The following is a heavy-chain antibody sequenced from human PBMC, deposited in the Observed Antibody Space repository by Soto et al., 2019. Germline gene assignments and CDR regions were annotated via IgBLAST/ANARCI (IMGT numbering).Heavy chain of an antibody. CDR3: ARGWGSSGYDSVYAFDI. D-gene: IGHD5-12*01. CDR1: GGSFSGYY. V-gene: IGHV4-34*01. CDR2: INHSGST. Sequence: QVQLQQWGAGLLKPSETLSLTCAVYGGSFSGYYWSWIRQPPGKGLEWIGEINHSGSTNYNPSLKSRVTISVDTSKNQFSLKLSSVTAADTAVYYCARGWGSSGYDSVYAFDICGQGTMVTVSS. J-gene: IGHJ3*02.